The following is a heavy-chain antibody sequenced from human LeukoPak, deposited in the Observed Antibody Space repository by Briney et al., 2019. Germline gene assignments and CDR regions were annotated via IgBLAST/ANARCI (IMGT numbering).Heavy chain of an antibody. Sequence: GASVKVSCKASGYTLTSYYMHWVRQAPGQGPEWMGVINPSGGRTTSYAQKIQGRVTMTRDTSMSTVNMELSRLRSEDTAVYYCARGTLRYFDFWGQGTLVTVSS. D-gene: IGHD3-9*01. V-gene: IGHV1-46*01. J-gene: IGHJ4*02. CDR1: GYTLTSYY. CDR2: INPSGGRT. CDR3: ARGTLRYFDF.